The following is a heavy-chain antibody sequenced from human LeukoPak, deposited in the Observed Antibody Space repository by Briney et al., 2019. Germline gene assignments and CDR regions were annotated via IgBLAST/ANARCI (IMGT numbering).Heavy chain of an antibody. CDR2: INHSGST. Sequence: SETLSLTCAVYGGSFSGYYWTWIRQPPGKGLEWIGEINHSGSTNYNPSLKSRVTISVDTSKNQFSLKLSSVTAADTAVYYCARGGADSSGWQGYHTNYYYYGMDVWGQGTTVTVSS. CDR1: GGSFSGYY. J-gene: IGHJ6*02. D-gene: IGHD6-19*01. CDR3: ARGGADSSGWQGYHTNYYYYGMDV. V-gene: IGHV4-34*01.